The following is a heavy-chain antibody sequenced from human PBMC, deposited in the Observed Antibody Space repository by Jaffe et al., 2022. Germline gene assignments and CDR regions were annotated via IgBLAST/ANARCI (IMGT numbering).Heavy chain of an antibody. J-gene: IGHJ4*02. CDR3: ARDRMVRGIHFDY. CDR1: GGTFSSYT. D-gene: IGHD3-10*01. Sequence: QVQLVQSGAEVKKPGSSVKVSCKASGGTFSSYTISWVRQAPGQGLEWMGRIIPILGIANYAQKFQGRVTITADKSTSTAYMELSSLRSEDTAVYYCARDRMVRGIHFDYWGQGTLVTVSS. CDR2: IIPILGIA. V-gene: IGHV1-69*08.